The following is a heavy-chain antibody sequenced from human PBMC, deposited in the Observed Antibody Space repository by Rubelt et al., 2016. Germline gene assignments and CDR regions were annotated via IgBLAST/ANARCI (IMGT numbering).Heavy chain of an antibody. Sequence: QVQLRESGPGLVKPSETLSLTCSVSGGSVSTGSYFWNWIRQPPGKGLEWIGYFYSGSTNYKPSLRSRVTISVDTSKNLFSLNLGLVTAADTAVYYCARDRGRTPFDYWGQGILVTVSS. D-gene: IGHD1-14*01. V-gene: IGHV4-61*01. J-gene: IGHJ4*02. CDR3: ARDRGRTPFDY. CDR1: GGSVSTGSYF. CDR2: FYSGST.